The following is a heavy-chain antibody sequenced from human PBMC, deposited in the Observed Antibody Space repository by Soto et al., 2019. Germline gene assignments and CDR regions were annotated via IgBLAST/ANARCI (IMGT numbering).Heavy chain of an antibody. Sequence: KVSCKASGGTFSSYTISWVRQAPGQGLEWMGRIIPILGIANYAQKFQGRVTITADKSTSTAYMELSSLRSEDTAVYYCAREGYDYGDYEFCYWGQGTLVTVSS. CDR1: GGTFSSYT. CDR2: IIPILGIA. D-gene: IGHD4-17*01. CDR3: AREGYDYGDYEFCY. V-gene: IGHV1-69*04. J-gene: IGHJ4*02.